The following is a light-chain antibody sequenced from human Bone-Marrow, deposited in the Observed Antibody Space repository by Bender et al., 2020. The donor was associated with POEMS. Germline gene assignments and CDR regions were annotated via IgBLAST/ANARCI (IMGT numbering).Light chain of an antibody. CDR3: AAWDDSLKGVV. V-gene: IGLV2-18*01. Sequence: QSALAQPPSVSGSLGQSVIISCTGTSSDVGSYHRVSWFQQSPGTGPKLIIYEVTKRPSGVPDRFSGSKSGSTASLTISGLQAEDESDYYCAAWDDSLKGVVFGGGTKLTVL. CDR1: SSDVGSYHR. J-gene: IGLJ3*02. CDR2: EVT.